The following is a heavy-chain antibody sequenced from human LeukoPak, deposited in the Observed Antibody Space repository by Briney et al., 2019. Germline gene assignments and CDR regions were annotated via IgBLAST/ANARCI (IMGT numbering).Heavy chain of an antibody. Sequence: ASVKVSCKTSGCTFTSYGISWVRQAPGQGLEWMGWISAYNGNTNYAQKLQGRVTMTTDTSTSTAYMELRSLRSDDTAVYYCARVGYSGSYYDIWGQGTMVTVSS. J-gene: IGHJ3*02. CDR1: GCTFTSYG. CDR2: ISAYNGNT. V-gene: IGHV1-18*01. D-gene: IGHD1-26*01. CDR3: ARVGYSGSYYDI.